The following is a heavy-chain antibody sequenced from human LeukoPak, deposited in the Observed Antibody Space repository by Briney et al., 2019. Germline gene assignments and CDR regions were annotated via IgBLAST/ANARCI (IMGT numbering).Heavy chain of an antibody. D-gene: IGHD2-15*01. CDR1: GFTFSNYW. CDR3: ARSLGYCSGTTCYPFDY. Sequence: TGGSLRLSCAASGFTFSNYWMTWVRQAPGKGLEWLANIKQDGSENYYVDSVKGRFTISRDNAKNSLYLQMNSLRAEDTAVYYCARSLGYCSGTTCYPFDYWGQGTLVTVSS. V-gene: IGHV3-7*04. J-gene: IGHJ4*02. CDR2: IKQDGSEN.